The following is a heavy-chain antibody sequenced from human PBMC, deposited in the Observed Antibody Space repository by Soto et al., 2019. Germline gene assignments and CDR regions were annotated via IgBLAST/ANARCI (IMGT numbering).Heavy chain of an antibody. CDR2: INGYNGNT. CDR3: ARMGDVPSYYYGMDV. CDR1: GYTFTSYG. J-gene: IGHJ6*02. V-gene: IGHV1-18*01. D-gene: IGHD3-16*01. Sequence: QVQLVQSGAEVKKPGASVKVSCKASGYTFTSYGITWVRQAPGQGLEWLGWINGYNGNTNYAQKLQGRVTMTTDTSKSTAYMELRSLRSDDTAVYYCARMGDVPSYYYGMDVWGQGTTVTVSS.